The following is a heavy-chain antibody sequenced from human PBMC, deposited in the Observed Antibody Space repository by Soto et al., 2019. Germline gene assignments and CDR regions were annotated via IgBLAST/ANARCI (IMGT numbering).Heavy chain of an antibody. CDR2: INAGNGNT. D-gene: IGHD6-25*01. J-gene: IGHJ2*01. V-gene: IGHV1-3*01. CDR3: ARVPGDSSGDL. Sequence: QVQLVQSGAEVKKPGASVKVSCKASGYTFTSYAMHWVRQATGQRLEWMGWINAGNGNTKYSQKFQGRVTITRDTSASTAYRELSSLRSEDTAVYYRARVPGDSSGDLGGRGTLGTVSS. CDR1: GYTFTSYA.